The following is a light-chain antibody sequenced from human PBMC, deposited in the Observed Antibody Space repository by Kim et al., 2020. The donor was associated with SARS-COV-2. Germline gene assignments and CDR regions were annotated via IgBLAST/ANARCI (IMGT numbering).Light chain of an antibody. CDR2: DVT. Sequence: QSALTQPASVSGSPGQSITIPCTGTSSDVGAYNHVPWYQRHPGKAPKVMIYDVTNRPSGVSNRFSGSKSGNTASLTISGLQAEDEADYYCSSYTTSSTLVFGTGTKVTVL. CDR3: SSYTTSSTLV. CDR1: SSDVGAYNH. J-gene: IGLJ1*01. V-gene: IGLV2-14*03.